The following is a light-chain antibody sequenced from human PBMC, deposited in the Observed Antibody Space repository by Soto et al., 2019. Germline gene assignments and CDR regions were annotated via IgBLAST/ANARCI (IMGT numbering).Light chain of an antibody. CDR1: QSVSSY. CDR2: DGS. CDR3: QQRSNWLWT. Sequence: ELVLTQSPATLSLSPGERATLSCRASQSVSSYLAWYQQKPGQAPRLLIYDGSNRATGIPDRFSGSGSGTDLTLTISRLEPEDFAVYYCQQRSNWLWTXGQGTKVDIK. V-gene: IGKV3-11*01. J-gene: IGKJ1*01.